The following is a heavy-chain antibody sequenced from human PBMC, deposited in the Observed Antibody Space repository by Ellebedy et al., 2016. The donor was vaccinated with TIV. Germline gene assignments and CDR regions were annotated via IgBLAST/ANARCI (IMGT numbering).Heavy chain of an antibody. Sequence: GGSLRLSXAASGFIFSSYAMHWVRQAPGKGLEWVALISYGGSNNYVADSVKGRFTISRDNSNNTLYLQMNSLRAENTAVYYCSKANTSPDFGMDVWGHGTTITVSS. V-gene: IGHV3-30*18. CDR3: SKANTSPDFGMDV. CDR1: GFIFSSYA. D-gene: IGHD3-3*01. J-gene: IGHJ6*02. CDR2: ISYGGSNN.